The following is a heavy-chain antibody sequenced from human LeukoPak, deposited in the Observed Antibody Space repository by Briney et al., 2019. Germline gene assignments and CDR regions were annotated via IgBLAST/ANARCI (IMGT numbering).Heavy chain of an antibody. CDR1: GGSISSSSFH. V-gene: IGHV4-39*01. J-gene: IGHJ6*03. CDR2: IYYSGTT. CDR3: ARSLVYYYYMDG. Sequence: SETLSLTCTVCGGSISSSSFHWGWIRQPPGKGLEWIGSIYYSGTTYYNPSLKSRVTVSVDTSKNQFSLKLSSVTAADTAVYYCARSLVYYYYMDGWGKGTTVTVSS.